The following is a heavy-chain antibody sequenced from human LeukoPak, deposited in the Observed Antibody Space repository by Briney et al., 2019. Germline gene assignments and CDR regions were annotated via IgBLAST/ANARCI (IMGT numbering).Heavy chain of an antibody. CDR2: IYYSGST. D-gene: IGHD2-15*01. CDR1: GGSISSSSYY. Sequence: SETLSLTCTVSGGSISSSSYYWGWIRQPPGEGLEWIGSIYYSGSTYYNPSLKSRVTISVDTSKNQFSLKLSSVTAADTAVYYCARLGAAAQTFDYWGQGTLVTVSS. J-gene: IGHJ4*02. V-gene: IGHV4-39*01. CDR3: ARLGAAAQTFDY.